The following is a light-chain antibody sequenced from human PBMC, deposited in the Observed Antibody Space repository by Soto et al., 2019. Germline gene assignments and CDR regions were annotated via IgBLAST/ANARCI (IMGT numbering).Light chain of an antibody. CDR3: QHYNYWPPKT. CDR2: GAY. Sequence: EIVMTQSPATLSVSPGERTTLSCRASQSVGNNLAWYQQKPGQAPRLLIYGAYTRATGIPARFSGSGSGTDFTLTISSLQSEDLAVYYCQHYNYWPPKTVGQGTKVEMK. J-gene: IGKJ1*01. V-gene: IGKV3-15*01. CDR1: QSVGNN.